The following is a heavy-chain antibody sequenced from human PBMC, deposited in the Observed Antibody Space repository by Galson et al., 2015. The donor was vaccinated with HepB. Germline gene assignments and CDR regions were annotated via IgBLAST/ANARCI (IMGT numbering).Heavy chain of an antibody. CDR2: IYWDDDK. V-gene: IGHV2-5*02. CDR1: GFSLSTSGVG. CDR3: AHRRKTWEQYSSSSVGHFDY. D-gene: IGHD6-6*01. J-gene: IGHJ4*02. Sequence: PALVKPTQTLTLTCTFSGFSLSTSGVGVGWIRQPPGKALEWLALIYWDDDKRYTPSLKSRLTITKDTSKNQVVLTMTNMDPVDTATYYCAHRRKTWEQYSSSSVGHFDYWGQGTLVTVSS.